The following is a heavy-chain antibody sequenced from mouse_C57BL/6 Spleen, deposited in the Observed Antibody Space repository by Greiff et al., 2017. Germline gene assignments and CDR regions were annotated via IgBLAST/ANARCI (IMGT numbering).Heavy chain of an antibody. V-gene: IGHV6-3*01. Sequence: EVKLVESGGGLVQPGGSMKLSCVASGFTFSNYWMNWVRQSPEKGLEWVAQIRLKSDNYATHYAESVKGRFTISRDDSKSSVYLQMNNLRAEDTGNYYCTGGGYYGLDYWGQGTTLTVSS. CDR2: IRLKSDNYAT. CDR1: GFTFSNYW. J-gene: IGHJ2*01. CDR3: TGGGYYGLDY. D-gene: IGHD2-1*01.